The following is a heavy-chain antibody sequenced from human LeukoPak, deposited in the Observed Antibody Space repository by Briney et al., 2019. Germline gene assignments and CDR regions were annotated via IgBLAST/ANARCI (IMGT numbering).Heavy chain of an antibody. CDR3: ARVVAPLGDYYYYYGMDV. V-gene: IGHV1-46*01. D-gene: IGHD2-15*01. Sequence: GASVKVSCKASGYTFTSYYMHWVRQAPGQGLEWMGIINPSGGSTSYAQKFQGRVTMTRDTSTSTVYMELSSLGSEDTAVYYCARVVAPLGDYYYYYGMDVWGKGTTVTVSS. J-gene: IGHJ6*04. CDR1: GYTFTSYY. CDR2: INPSGGST.